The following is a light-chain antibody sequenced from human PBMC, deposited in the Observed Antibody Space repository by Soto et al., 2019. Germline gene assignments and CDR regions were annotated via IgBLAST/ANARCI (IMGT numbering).Light chain of an antibody. Sequence: DIQMTQSPSSLSASVGDRVTITCRASQSISNYLNWYQQKPGKAPKLLIYAASSLQSGVPSRFSGSGSGTDFTLTISSLQAEDFATYSCQQGYTTLFTFGPGTNVDI. CDR1: QSISNY. V-gene: IGKV1-39*01. CDR2: AAS. CDR3: QQGYTTLFT. J-gene: IGKJ3*01.